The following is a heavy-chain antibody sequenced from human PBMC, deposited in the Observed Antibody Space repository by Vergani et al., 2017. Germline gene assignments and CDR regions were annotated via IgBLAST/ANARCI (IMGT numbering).Heavy chain of an antibody. J-gene: IGHJ3*02. CDR3: ARPSAPGDYDALDI. CDR2: IKRDGTET. Sequence: EVQLVESGGGLVKPGGSLRLSCAASGFTFGDYYMAWIRLAPGKGLDWVASIKRDGTETFYVDSVKGRFTISRDNAKTTLYLQMNSLRDEDTAVYHCARPSAPGDYDALDIWGQGTMVTVSS. CDR1: GFTFGDYY. V-gene: IGHV3-7*01. D-gene: IGHD4-17*01.